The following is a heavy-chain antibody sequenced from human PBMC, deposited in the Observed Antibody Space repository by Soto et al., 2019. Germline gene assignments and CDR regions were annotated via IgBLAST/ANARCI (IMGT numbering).Heavy chain of an antibody. CDR3: AKDPYPVVVVPAANGMDV. CDR2: ISGSGGTR. J-gene: IGHJ6*02. D-gene: IGHD2-2*01. V-gene: IGHV3-23*01. CDR1: GLTFSRYA. Sequence: EVQLLESGGGLIQPGGSLRHSCAASGLTFSRYAMNWVRQAPGKGLEWVSVISGSGGTRYYADSVKGRFTISRDNSKGILYLQMNSLRADDTAVYYCAKDPYPVVVVPAANGMDVWGQGITVTVSS.